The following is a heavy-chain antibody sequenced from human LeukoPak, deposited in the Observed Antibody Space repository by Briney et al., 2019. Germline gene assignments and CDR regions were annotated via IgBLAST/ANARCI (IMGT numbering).Heavy chain of an antibody. CDR3: ATAFGAVDFDY. V-gene: IGHV1-2*02. CDR2: INPKSGGT. CDR1: GYTFTGYY. J-gene: IGHJ4*02. Sequence: ASVKVSCKVSGYTFTGYYMHWVRQVPGQGLEWMGWINPKSGGTNYAEKFQGRVTMTRDTSISTAYMEVSSLRSDDTAVYYCATAFGAVDFDYWGQGTLVTVSS. D-gene: IGHD3-3*01.